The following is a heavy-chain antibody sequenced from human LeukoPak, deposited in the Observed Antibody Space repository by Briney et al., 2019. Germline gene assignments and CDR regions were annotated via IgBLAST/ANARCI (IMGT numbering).Heavy chain of an antibody. J-gene: IGHJ5*02. CDR3: ARGSLYYDFWSGGNWFDP. CDR1: GYTFTSYG. V-gene: IGHV1-46*01. D-gene: IGHD3-3*01. Sequence: ASVKVSCKASGYTFTSYGISWVRQAPGQGLEWMGIINPSSGSTSYAQKFQGRVTMTRDTSTSTVYMELSSLRSEDTAVYYCARGSLYYDFWSGGNWFDPWGQGTLVTVSS. CDR2: INPSSGST.